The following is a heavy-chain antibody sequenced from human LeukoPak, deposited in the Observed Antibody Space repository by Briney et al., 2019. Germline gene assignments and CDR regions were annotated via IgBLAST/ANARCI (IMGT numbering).Heavy chain of an antibody. CDR1: GFTVSHYG. CDR3: AKKTCTSANCDRGWFDP. Sequence: GGSLRLSCAASGFTVSHYGMSWVRQAPGKGLEWVSTISVRDGGTYYADSVKGQFTISRDNSKSTLYLQMNSLRPEDTALYYCAKKTCTSANCDRGWFDPWGQGTLVTVSS. V-gene: IGHV3-23*01. J-gene: IGHJ5*02. D-gene: IGHD2-8*02. CDR2: ISVRDGGT.